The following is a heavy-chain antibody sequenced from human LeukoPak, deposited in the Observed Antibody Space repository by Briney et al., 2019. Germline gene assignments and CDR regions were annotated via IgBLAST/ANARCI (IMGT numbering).Heavy chain of an antibody. Sequence: PGGSLRLSCVVSGSTFSNYWMHWVRQAPGKGLVWVSRINPDGSRTDYADSVAGRFAISRDNAKNTLYLQMNSLRVEDTAVYYCSWDHTGKEDIWGQGTMVTVSS. CDR3: SWDHTGKEDI. V-gene: IGHV3-74*01. CDR2: INPDGSRT. J-gene: IGHJ3*02. CDR1: GSTFSNYW. D-gene: IGHD1-26*01.